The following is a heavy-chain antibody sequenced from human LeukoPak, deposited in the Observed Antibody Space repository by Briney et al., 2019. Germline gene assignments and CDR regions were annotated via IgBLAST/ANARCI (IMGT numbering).Heavy chain of an antibody. CDR1: GGSFSGYY. D-gene: IGHD3-3*01. V-gene: IGHV4-34*01. CDR2: INHSGST. CDR3: ARGSNYDFWNGYYYYYYMDV. Sequence: EPSETLSLTCAVYGGSFSGYYWSWIRQPPGKGLEWIGEINHSGSTNYNPSLKSRVTISVDTSKNQFSLKLSSVTAADTAVYYCARGSNYDFWNGYYYYYYMDVWGKGTTVTVSS. J-gene: IGHJ6*03.